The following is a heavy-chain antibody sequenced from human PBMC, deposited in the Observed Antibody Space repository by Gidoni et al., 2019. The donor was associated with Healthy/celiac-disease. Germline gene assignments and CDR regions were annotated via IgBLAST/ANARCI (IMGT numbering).Heavy chain of an antibody. D-gene: IGHD3-3*01. CDR3: AKGGYYDFWSGYNGVDY. V-gene: IGHV3-23*01. J-gene: IGHJ4*02. Sequence: TISRDNSKNTLYLQMNSLRAEDTAVYYCAKGGYYDFWSGYNGVDYWGQGTLVTVSS.